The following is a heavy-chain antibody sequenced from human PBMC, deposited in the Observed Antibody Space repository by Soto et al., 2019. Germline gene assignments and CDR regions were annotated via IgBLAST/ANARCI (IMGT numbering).Heavy chain of an antibody. CDR3: AKFPLYSSLYYFDY. V-gene: IGHV3-23*01. Sequence: GGSLRLSCAASGFTFSSYAMSWVRQAPGKGLEWVSAISGSGGSTYYADSVKGRFTISRDNSKNTLYLQMNSLRAEGTAVYYCAKFPLYSSLYYFDYWGQGTLVTVSS. D-gene: IGHD6-13*01. CDR2: ISGSGGST. J-gene: IGHJ4*02. CDR1: GFTFSSYA.